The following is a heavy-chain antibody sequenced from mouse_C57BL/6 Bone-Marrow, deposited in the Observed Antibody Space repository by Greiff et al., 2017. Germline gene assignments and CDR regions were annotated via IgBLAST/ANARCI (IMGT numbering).Heavy chain of an antibody. CDR3: ARESGTYYAMDY. V-gene: IGHV1-50*01. J-gene: IGHJ4*01. CDR2: IDPSDSYT. Sequence: QVQLQQPGAELVKPGASVKLSCKASGYTFTSYWMQWVKQRPGQGLEWIGEIDPSDSYTNYNQKFKGKATLTVDTSSSTAYMQLSSLTSEDSAVDYCARESGTYYAMDYWGQGTSVTVSS. D-gene: IGHD4-1*01. CDR1: GYTFTSYW.